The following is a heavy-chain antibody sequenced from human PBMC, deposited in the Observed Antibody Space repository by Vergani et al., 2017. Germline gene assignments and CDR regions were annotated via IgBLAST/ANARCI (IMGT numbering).Heavy chain of an antibody. D-gene: IGHD2-15*01. Sequence: QVQLVESGGGVVQPGGSLRLSCAASGFTFNSYGMHWVRQAPGKGLEWVASIRSDESRRYYGDSMEGPFTISRDNSKNTLYLQMKSLRPEDTAVYYCAKCSPCGGSCYSLRVYFDYWGQGTLVTVSS. CDR3: AKCSPCGGSCYSLRVYFDY. CDR2: IRSDESRR. CDR1: GFTFNSYG. V-gene: IGHV3-30*02. J-gene: IGHJ4*02.